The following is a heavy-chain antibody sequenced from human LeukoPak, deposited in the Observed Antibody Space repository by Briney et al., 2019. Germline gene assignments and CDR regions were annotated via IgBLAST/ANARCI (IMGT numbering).Heavy chain of an antibody. CDR1: GFTFSRYS. D-gene: IGHD2-15*01. CDR2: ISSNSNTI. V-gene: IGHV3-48*01. Sequence: GGSLRLSRADSGFTFSRYSMNWARQAPGKGLEWVSYISSNSNTIYYADSVKGRFTISRDNGKNSLYLQMNSLRAEDTAVYYCARDLQGSYYYGMDVWGQGTTVIVSS. CDR3: ARDLQGSYYYGMDV. J-gene: IGHJ6*02.